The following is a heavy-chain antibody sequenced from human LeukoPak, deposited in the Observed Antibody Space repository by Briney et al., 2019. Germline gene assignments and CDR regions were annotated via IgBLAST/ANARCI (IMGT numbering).Heavy chain of an antibody. CDR3: ARDQSGSGWYY. CDR2: IGASGEST. J-gene: IGHJ4*02. D-gene: IGHD6-19*01. Sequence: AGGSLRLSCAASGFTFSVAAMTWVRQAPGKGLEWVSLIGASGESTYYADSVKGRFTISRDNSKNTLSLQMNSLRAEDTAVYYCARDQSGSGWYYWGQGTLVTVSS. CDR1: GFTFSVAA. V-gene: IGHV3-23*01.